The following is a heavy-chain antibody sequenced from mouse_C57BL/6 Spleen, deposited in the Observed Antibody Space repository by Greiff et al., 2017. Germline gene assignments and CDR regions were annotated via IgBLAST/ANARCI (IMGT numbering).Heavy chain of an antibody. D-gene: IGHD1-1*01. CDR1: GYTFTSYW. Sequence: QVQLQQPGAELVRPGSSVKLSCKASGYTFTSYWMHWVKQRPIQGLEWIGNIDPSDSETHYNQKFKDKDTLTVDKSSSTAYMQLSSLTSEDSAVYYCARSYGSSPDWYFDVWGTGTTVTVSS. CDR3: ARSYGSSPDWYFDV. CDR2: IDPSDSET. V-gene: IGHV1-52*01. J-gene: IGHJ1*03.